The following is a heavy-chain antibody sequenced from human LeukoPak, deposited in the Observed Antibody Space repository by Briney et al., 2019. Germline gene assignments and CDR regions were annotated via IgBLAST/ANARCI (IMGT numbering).Heavy chain of an antibody. J-gene: IGHJ4*02. D-gene: IGHD3-10*01. CDR2: TFYRSKWTS. CDR1: GDSVSGKSVA. V-gene: IGHV6-1*01. CDR3: ARGDGPIHGRYYFDY. Sequence: SQTLSLTCAISGDSVSGKSVAWNWIRQSPSRGLEWLGRTFYRSKWTSEYATSMKGRITINPDTSKNQFSLQLISVTPEDTAVYYCARGDGPIHGRYYFDYWGQGTLITVSS.